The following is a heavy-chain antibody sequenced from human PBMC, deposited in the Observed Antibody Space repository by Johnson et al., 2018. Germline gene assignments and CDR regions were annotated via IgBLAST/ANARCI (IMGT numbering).Heavy chain of an antibody. CDR3: ARGRWRTGMDV. Sequence: VQLVQSGGGLVKPGGSLRLSCAASGITFSSYSMNWVRQDPGKGLAWVAYISGSRHHMYYVDSEKGRFTISRDNAKRSLYMQRHSLRAEETAVYNGARGRWRTGMDVWGQVTTVTVSS. CDR1: GITFSSYS. V-gene: IGHV3-21*01. D-gene: IGHD5-24*01. J-gene: IGHJ6*02. CDR2: ISGSRHHM.